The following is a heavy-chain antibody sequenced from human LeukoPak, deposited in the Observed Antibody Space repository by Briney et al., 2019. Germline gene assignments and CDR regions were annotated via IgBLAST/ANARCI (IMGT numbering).Heavy chain of an antibody. Sequence: PGGSLRLSCGASGFTFSDPYMSWIRQAPGKGLECLSYISGSGTDINYADSVRGRFTISRDNAKNLLYLQMNDLRVEDTAVYYCARTARHLDYWGQGTLVTVSS. CDR2: ISGSGTDI. CDR3: ARTARHLDY. J-gene: IGHJ4*02. CDR1: GFTFSDPY. V-gene: IGHV3-11*04. D-gene: IGHD5-18*01.